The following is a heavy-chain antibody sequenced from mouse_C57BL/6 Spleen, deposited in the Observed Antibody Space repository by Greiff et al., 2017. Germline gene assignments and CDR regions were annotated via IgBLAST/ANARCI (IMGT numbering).Heavy chain of an antibody. CDR2: IDPETGGT. J-gene: IGHJ4*01. CDR3: TRGAGDY. V-gene: IGHV1-15*01. CDR1: GYTFTDYE. Sequence: QVHVKQSGAELVRPGASVTLSCKASGYTFTDYEMHWVKKTPVHGLEWIGAIDPETGGTAYNQKFKGKAILTADRSSSAAYMELRSLTSEDSAVFYCTRGAGDYWGQGTSVTVSS.